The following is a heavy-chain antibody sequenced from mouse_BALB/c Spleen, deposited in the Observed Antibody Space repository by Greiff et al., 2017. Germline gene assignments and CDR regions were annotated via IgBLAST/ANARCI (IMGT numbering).Heavy chain of an antibody. CDR1: GFTFSSYA. Sequence: EVMLVESGGDLVKPGGSLKLSCAASGFTFSSYAMSWVRQTPEKRLEWVASISSGGSTYYPDSVKGRFTISRDNARNILYLQMSRLRSEDTAMYYCGRGDDGYGLFAVRGQGTLVTVSA. CDR3: GRGDDGYGLFAV. CDR2: ISSGGST. J-gene: IGHJ3*01. V-gene: IGHV5-6-5*01. D-gene: IGHD2-3*01.